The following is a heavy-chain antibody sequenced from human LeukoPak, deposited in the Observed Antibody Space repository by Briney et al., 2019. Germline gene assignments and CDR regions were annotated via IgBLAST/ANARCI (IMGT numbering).Heavy chain of an antibody. CDR1: GYSFVLYG. CDR2: MNPNSGNT. V-gene: IGHV1-8*03. Sequence: ASVKVSCKASGYSFVLYGISWVRQAPGQGLEWMGWMNPNSGNTGYAQKFQGRVTITRNTSISTAYMELSSLRSEDTAVYYCASGTVTHFDYWGQGTLVTVSS. J-gene: IGHJ4*02. D-gene: IGHD4-17*01. CDR3: ASGTVTHFDY.